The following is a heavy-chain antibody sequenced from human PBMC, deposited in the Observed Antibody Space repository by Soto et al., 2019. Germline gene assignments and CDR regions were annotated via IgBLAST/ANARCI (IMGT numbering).Heavy chain of an antibody. V-gene: IGHV1-18*04. CDR2: ISAYNGKI. CDR1: GYTFTSYS. CDR3: ALGPPDTLTGSPRAAIGGWFDP. Sequence: QVQLVQSGAEVKKPGASVKVSCKDTGYTFTSYSVSWVRQAPGQGLEWMGWISAYNGKINYAQRFQGRVTMTTDTLTSTAYMDVRSLRAVDTPVYYCALGPPDTLTGSPRAAIGGWFDPWGQATLVTVSS. D-gene: IGHD3-9*01. J-gene: IGHJ5*02.